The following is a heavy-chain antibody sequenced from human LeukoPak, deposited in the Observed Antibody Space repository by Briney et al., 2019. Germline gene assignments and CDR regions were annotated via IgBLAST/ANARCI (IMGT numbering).Heavy chain of an antibody. D-gene: IGHD6-19*01. CDR1: GYSFTSYW. V-gene: IGHV5-10-1*01. CDR3: ARAGLGIAVAATDY. CDR2: IDPSDSYT. Sequence: HGESLKISCKGSGYSFTSYWISWVRQMPGKGLEWMGRIDPSDSYTNYSPSFQGHVTISADKSISTAYLQWSSLKSSDTAMYYCARAGLGIAVAATDYWGQGTLVTVSS. J-gene: IGHJ4*02.